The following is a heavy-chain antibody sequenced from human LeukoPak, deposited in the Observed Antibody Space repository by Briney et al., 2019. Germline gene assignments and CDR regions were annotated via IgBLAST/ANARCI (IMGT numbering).Heavy chain of an antibody. CDR2: IYYSGST. J-gene: IGHJ3*02. Sequence: SQTLSLTCTVSGGSINSGGYYWSWIRQHPGKGLEWIGYIYYSGSTYYNPSLKSRVTISIDTSKNQFSLKLSSVTAAGTAVYYCARDGGYCSGGNCFDAFDIWGQGTMVTVSS. V-gene: IGHV4-31*03. D-gene: IGHD2-15*01. CDR1: GGSINSGGYY. CDR3: ARDGGYCSGGNCFDAFDI.